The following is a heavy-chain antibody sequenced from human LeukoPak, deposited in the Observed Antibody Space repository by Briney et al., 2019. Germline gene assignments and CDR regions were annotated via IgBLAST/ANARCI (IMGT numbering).Heavy chain of an antibody. CDR2: IYSGGST. CDR1: GFTVSINY. D-gene: IGHD3-22*01. CDR3: AIVLLDYYDSSGLGAFDI. Sequence: GGSLRLSCAATGFTVSINYMSWVRQAPGKGLEWVSVIYSGGSTYYADSVKGRFTISRDNSRNTLYLQMNSPRTEDTAVYYCAIVLLDYYDSSGLGAFDIWGQGTMVTVSS. V-gene: IGHV3-53*01. J-gene: IGHJ3*02.